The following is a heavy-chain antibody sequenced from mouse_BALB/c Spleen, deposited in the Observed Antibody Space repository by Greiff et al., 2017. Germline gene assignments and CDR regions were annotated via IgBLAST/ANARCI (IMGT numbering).Heavy chain of an antibody. Sequence: EVKLVESGGGLVQPGGSLKLSCAASGFDFSRYWMSWVRQAPGKGLEWIGEINPDSSTINYTPSLKDKFIISRDNAKNTLYLQMSKVRSEDTALYYCARRGNYGYDGSHFDYWGQGTTLTVSS. V-gene: IGHV4-1*02. J-gene: IGHJ2*01. CDR2: INPDSSTI. D-gene: IGHD2-2*01. CDR1: GFDFSRYW. CDR3: ARRGNYGYDGSHFDY.